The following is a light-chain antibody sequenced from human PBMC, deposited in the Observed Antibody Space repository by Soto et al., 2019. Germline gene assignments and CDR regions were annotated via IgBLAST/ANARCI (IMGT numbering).Light chain of an antibody. J-gene: IGLJ7*01. Sequence: QAVVTQPPSVSGAPGQRVTISCTGSSSNIGAGYDVHWYQQLPGTAPKLLIYGSSNRPSGVPDRFSGSKSGTSGSLAITGLQAEDEADYYCQSYDSSLFWVFGGGTQLTVL. V-gene: IGLV1-40*01. CDR1: SSNIGAGYD. CDR3: QSYDSSLFWV. CDR2: GSS.